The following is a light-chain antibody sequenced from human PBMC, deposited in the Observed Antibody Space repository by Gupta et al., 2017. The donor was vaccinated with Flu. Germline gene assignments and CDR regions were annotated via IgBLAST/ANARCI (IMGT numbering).Light chain of an antibody. CDR2: EVI. J-gene: IGLJ1*01. CDR3: SSYTTSSTLV. V-gene: IGLV2-14*01. Sequence: SITISCTGTRGDIGDYKYVSWYHQYPANAPKLIIYEVINRPSRVSDRFSGSKSGNTASLTISGLQAEDEADYFCSSYTTSSTLVFGAGTTVTVL. CDR1: RGDIGDYKY.